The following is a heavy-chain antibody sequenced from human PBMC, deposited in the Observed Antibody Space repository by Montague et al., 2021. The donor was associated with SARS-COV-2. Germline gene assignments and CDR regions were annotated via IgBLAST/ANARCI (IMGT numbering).Heavy chain of an antibody. J-gene: IGHJ6*02. CDR2: INHSGST. CDR3: ARDTRIQLWFDRDYYYGMDV. Sequence: SETLSLTCAVYGGSFSGYYWNWIRQAPGKGLEWIGEINHSGSTNYNPSLESRVTMSMDTPKNQLSLRLNSVTAADTAVYYCARDTRIQLWFDRDYYYGMDVWGQGTTVTVSS. V-gene: IGHV4-34*01. D-gene: IGHD5-18*01. CDR1: GGSFSGYY.